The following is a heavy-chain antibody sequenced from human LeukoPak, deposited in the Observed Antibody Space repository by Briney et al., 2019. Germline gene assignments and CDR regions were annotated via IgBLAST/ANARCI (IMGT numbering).Heavy chain of an antibody. CDR3: ARDAQYYYGSRTYFFFEY. CDR1: GDSFSTYY. CDR2: IYTSGTT. J-gene: IGHJ4*02. D-gene: IGHD3-10*01. Sequence: SGTLSLTCTVSGDSFSTYYWSWIRQPAGKGLEWIGHIYTSGTTNYNPSLKSRVTMSIDTSKNQFSLKLSSITAADTAVYYCARDAQYYYGSRTYFFFEYWGQGTLLTVSS. V-gene: IGHV4-4*07.